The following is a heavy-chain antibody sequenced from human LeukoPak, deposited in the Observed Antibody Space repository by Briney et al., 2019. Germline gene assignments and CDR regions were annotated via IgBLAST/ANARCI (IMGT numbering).Heavy chain of an antibody. Sequence: ASVKVSCKASGYTFTSYDFNWVRQATGQRPEWMGWMSPNSGDTGYAQKFQDRVTMTRNTSISTAYMELSSLRSDDTAVYYCARGPPNWGYDYWGPGTLVTVSS. J-gene: IGHJ4*02. V-gene: IGHV1-8*01. CDR2: MSPNSGDT. CDR1: GYTFTSYD. CDR3: ARGPPNWGYDY. D-gene: IGHD7-27*01.